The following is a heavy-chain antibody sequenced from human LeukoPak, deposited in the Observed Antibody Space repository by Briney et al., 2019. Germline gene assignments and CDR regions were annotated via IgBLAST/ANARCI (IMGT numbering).Heavy chain of an antibody. CDR1: GFTSSSYG. D-gene: IGHD1-14*01. CDR3: VKERRLYNYYFDY. J-gene: IGHJ4*02. CDR2: IRYDGSNK. Sequence: GGSLRLSCAASGFTSSSYGMHWVRQAPGKGLEWVAFIRYDGSNKYYADSVKGRFTISRDNSKNTLYLQMNSLRAEDTAVYYCVKERRLYNYYFDYWGQGTLVTVSS. V-gene: IGHV3-30*02.